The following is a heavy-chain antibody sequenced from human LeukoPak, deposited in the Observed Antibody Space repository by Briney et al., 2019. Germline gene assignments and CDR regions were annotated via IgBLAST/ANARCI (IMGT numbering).Heavy chain of an antibody. CDR2: ISSSGSTI. CDR1: GFTFGSYS. J-gene: IGHJ4*02. D-gene: IGHD3-10*01. V-gene: IGHV3-48*01. CDR3: ATNYGSGSYYTDY. Sequence: PGGSLRLSCAASGFTFGSYSMNWVRQAPGKGLEWASYISSSGSTIYYADSVKGRFTISRDNSKNTLYLQMNSLRAEDTAVYYCATNYGSGSYYTDYWGQGTLVTVSS.